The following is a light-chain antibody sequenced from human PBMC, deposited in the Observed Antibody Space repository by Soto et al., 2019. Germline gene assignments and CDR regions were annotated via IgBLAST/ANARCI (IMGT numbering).Light chain of an antibody. J-gene: IGKJ1*01. V-gene: IGKV1-5*01. CDR1: QTIRRW. Sequence: DIEMTQSPSTLSASVGDRVTITCRASQTIRRWLAWYQQRPGKALKVLIYDVSTLESGVPARFSGNGSETQFSLTISSLQPEDSDTYYCQHYNSDPWTFGQGTKVEIK. CDR3: QHYNSDPWT. CDR2: DVS.